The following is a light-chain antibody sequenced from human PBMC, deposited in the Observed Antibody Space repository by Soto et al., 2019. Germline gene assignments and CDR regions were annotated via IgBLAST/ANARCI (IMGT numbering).Light chain of an antibody. V-gene: IGLV2-18*02. CDR3: SSYTSASRYV. CDR2: EVT. CDR1: SSDVGKYDR. J-gene: IGLJ1*01. Sequence: QSVLTQPPSVSGSPGQSVTISRTGTSSDVGKYDRVSWYQQPPGTAPRLIMYEVTNRPSGVPARFSGSKSGNTASLTISGPQAEDEVNFFCSSYTSASRYVFGVGTKVTAL.